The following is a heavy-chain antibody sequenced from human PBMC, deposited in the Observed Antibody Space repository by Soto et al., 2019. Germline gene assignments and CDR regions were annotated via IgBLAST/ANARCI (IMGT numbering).Heavy chain of an antibody. Sequence: ESGGGVVQPGRSLRLSCAASGVTFTSYAMHWVRQAPGKGLEWVAVVSFDERIKYYADSVKGRFTISRDISKNTLFLQMNSLRPDDTAVYYCARVADSDWTGGWFGPWGQGTLVTVSS. V-gene: IGHV3-30*04. D-gene: IGHD6-19*01. CDR2: VSFDERIK. CDR1: GVTFTSYA. CDR3: ARVADSDWTGGWFGP. J-gene: IGHJ5*02.